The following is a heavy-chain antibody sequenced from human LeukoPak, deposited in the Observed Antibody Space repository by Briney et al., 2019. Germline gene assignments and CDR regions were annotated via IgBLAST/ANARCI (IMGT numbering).Heavy chain of an antibody. CDR1: GGTFSSYT. J-gene: IGHJ3*02. CDR2: IIPILGIA. CDR3: AREVVRYRNAFDI. Sequence: SVKVSCKASGGTFSSYTISWVRQAPGQGLEWMGRIIPILGIANYAQKFQGRVTITADKSTSTAYIELSSLRSEDTAVYYCAREVVRYRNAFDIWGQGTMVTVSS. V-gene: IGHV1-69*04. D-gene: IGHD2-2*01.